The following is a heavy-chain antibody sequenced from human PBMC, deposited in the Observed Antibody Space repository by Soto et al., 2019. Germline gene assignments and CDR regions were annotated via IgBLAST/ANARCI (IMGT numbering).Heavy chain of an antibody. CDR1: GYTFTSYG. Sequence: GASVKVSCKASGYTFTSYGISWVRQAPGQGLEWMGWISAYNGNTNYAQKLQGRVTMTTDTSTSTAYMELRSLRSDDTAVYYCASFRRAADGTGYYYGMDVWGQGTTVTVYS. V-gene: IGHV1-18*01. J-gene: IGHJ6*02. D-gene: IGHD6-13*01. CDR3: ASFRRAADGTGYYYGMDV. CDR2: ISAYNGNT.